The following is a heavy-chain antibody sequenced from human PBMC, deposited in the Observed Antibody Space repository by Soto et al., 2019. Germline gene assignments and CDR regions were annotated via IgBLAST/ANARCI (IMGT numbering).Heavy chain of an antibody. J-gene: IGHJ4*02. CDR1: GGSMSGNY. CDR3: ARGGWYVDY. D-gene: IGHD6-19*01. CDR2: IYYSGST. V-gene: IGHV4-59*01. Sequence: QVQLQESGPGLAKSSETLSLTCTVSGGSMSGNYWSWIRQPPGKGLEWIGYIYYSGSTNYNPSLKSRVTISVDTSKNQFSLKLSSVTAADTAVYFCARGGWYVDYWGQGTLVTVSS.